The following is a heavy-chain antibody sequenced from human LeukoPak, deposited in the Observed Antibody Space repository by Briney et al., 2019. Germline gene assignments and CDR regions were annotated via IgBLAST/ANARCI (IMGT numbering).Heavy chain of an antibody. Sequence: PSETLSLTCAVKGGSFSGYYWSWIRQPPGKGLEWIGEINHSGSTNYNPSLKSRVTISVDTSKNQFSLKLSSVTAADTAVYYCARGKGMKEYSYGYGYWGQGTLVTVSA. CDR1: GGSFSGYY. V-gene: IGHV4-34*01. CDR2: INHSGST. CDR3: ARGKGMKEYSYGYGY. D-gene: IGHD5-18*01. J-gene: IGHJ4*02.